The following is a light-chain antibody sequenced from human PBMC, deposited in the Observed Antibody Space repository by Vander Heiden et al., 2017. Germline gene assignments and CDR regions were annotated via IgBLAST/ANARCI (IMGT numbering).Light chain of an antibody. J-gene: IGKJ4*01. CDR1: QSVHSN. Sequence: EVLLPQSPATLPVSPGERATLSCRASQSVHSNLAWYQQKPGQAPRLLIYAASTRATGFPARFSGSVSGTEFTLTISNLQSEDFAVYYCQQYNDWPLTFGGGTNVEIK. CDR2: AAS. CDR3: QQYNDWPLT. V-gene: IGKV3-15*01.